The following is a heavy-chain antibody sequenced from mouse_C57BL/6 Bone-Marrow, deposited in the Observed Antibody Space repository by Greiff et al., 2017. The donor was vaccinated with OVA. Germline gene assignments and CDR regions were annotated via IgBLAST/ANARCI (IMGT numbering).Heavy chain of an antibody. V-gene: IGHV1-22*01. CDR3: ARRRHYYGSSAWFAY. Sequence: VQLQQSGPELVKPGASVKMSCKASGYTFTDYNMHWVKQSHGKSLEWIGYIYPNNGGTSYNQKFKGKATLTVNKSSSTAYMELRSLTSEDSAVYYCARRRHYYGSSAWFAYRGQGTLVTVSA. CDR2: IYPNNGGT. J-gene: IGHJ3*01. D-gene: IGHD1-1*01. CDR1: GYTFTDYN.